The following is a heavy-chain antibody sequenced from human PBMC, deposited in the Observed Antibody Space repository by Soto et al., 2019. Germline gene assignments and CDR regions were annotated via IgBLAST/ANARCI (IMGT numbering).Heavy chain of an antibody. J-gene: IGHJ3*02. CDR2: ITGSGESS. V-gene: IGHV3-23*01. D-gene: IGHD2-2*01. CDR3: AKDPYCSGTSGYSNAFHI. CDR1: GFAFSSYG. Sequence: EVQLLESGGDLVRPGGSLRLSCAASGFAFSSYGMTWVRQAAGKGLEWVSTITGSGESSYYADSVTGRFTISRDNSKNTLLLQMNSLREDDTALSYCAKDPYCSGTSGYSNAFHIWGQGTMVTVSS.